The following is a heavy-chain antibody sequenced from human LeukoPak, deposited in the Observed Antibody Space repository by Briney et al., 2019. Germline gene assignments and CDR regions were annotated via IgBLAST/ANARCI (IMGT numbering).Heavy chain of an antibody. J-gene: IGHJ6*03. Sequence: GGSLRLSCAASGFTFSSYWMHWVRQAPGKGLVWVSRINSDGSSTSYADSVKGRFTISRDNVKNTLYLQMNSLRAEDTAVYYCARGSPTLNYYYYYYMDVWGKGTTVTVSS. CDR1: GFTFSSYW. CDR3: ARGSPTLNYYYYYYMDV. CDR2: INSDGSST. D-gene: IGHD6-19*01. V-gene: IGHV3-74*01.